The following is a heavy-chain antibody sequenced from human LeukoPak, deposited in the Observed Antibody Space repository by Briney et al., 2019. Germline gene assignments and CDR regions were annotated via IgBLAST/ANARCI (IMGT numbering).Heavy chain of an antibody. J-gene: IGHJ4*02. D-gene: IGHD2-8*01. V-gene: IGHV1-46*01. Sequence: GASVKVSCKASGYTLTSYAMHWVRQAPGQGLEWMGIISPNGGTTNYAQKFQDRVTMTRDTSTSTVYMELSSLRSEDTAVYYCARGYCTNGVCRTFDIWGQGTLVTVSS. CDR1: GYTLTSYA. CDR2: ISPNGGTT. CDR3: ARGYCTNGVCRTFDI.